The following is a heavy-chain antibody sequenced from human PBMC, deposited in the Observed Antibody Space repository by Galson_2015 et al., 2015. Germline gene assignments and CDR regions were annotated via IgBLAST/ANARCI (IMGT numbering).Heavy chain of an antibody. V-gene: IGHV1-3*01. D-gene: IGHD2-2*01. Sequence: SVKVSCKASGYTFTSYAMHWVRQAPGQRLEWMGWINAGNGNTKYSQKFQGRVTITRDTSASTAYMELSSLRSEDTAVYYCARDMPRLEYCSSTSGYAPAEYFQHWGQGTLVTVSS. CDR1: GYTFTSYA. CDR2: INAGNGNT. CDR3: ARDMPRLEYCSSTSGYAPAEYFQH. J-gene: IGHJ1*01.